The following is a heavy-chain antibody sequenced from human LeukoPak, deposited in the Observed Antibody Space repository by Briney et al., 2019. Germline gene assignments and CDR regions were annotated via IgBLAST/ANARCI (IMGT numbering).Heavy chain of an antibody. CDR3: ATKDLTVRPQDYYMDV. CDR2: IYSRGST. V-gene: IGHV4-61*02. CDR1: GGSINSGSHF. D-gene: IGHD6-6*01. J-gene: IGHJ6*03. Sequence: SETLSLTCTVSGGSINSGSHFWSWVRQPAGKGLEWIGRIYSRGSTNYNPSLKGRVTISVDTSKNQFSLNLNYVTAADTAVYYCATKDLTVRPQDYYMDVWGKGTMVTVSS.